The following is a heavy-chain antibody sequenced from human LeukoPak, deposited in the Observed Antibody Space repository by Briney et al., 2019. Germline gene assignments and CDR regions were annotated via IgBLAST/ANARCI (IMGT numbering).Heavy chain of an antibody. J-gene: IGHJ4*02. CDR2: FDPEDGET. Sequence: GASVTVSCTVSGNTLTAFSMHWVRQAAGRGLEWMGSFDPEDGETLYAHKFQGRVTMTADTSIDTAYMELSSLRSEDTALYYCTASLMILVDFWSGYYDYWGQGTLVTVSS. CDR1: GNTLTAFS. V-gene: IGHV1-24*01. D-gene: IGHD3-3*01. CDR3: TASLMILVDFWSGYYDY.